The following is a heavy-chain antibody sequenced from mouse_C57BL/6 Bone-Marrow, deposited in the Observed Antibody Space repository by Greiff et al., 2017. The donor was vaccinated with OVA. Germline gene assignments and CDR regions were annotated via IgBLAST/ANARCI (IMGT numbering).Heavy chain of an antibody. D-gene: IGHD1-1*01. CDR2: INPSTGGT. CDR1: GYSFTGYY. Sequence: EVKLVESGPELVKPGASVKISCKASGYSFTGYYMNWVKQSPEKSLEWIGEINPSTGGTTYNQKFKAKATLTVDKSSSTAYMQLKSLTSEDSAVYYCARWITTVVPFAYWGQGTLVTVSA. J-gene: IGHJ3*01. V-gene: IGHV1-42*01. CDR3: ARWITTVVPFAY.